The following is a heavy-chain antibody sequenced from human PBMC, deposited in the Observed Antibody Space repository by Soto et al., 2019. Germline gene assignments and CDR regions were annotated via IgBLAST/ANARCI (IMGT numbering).Heavy chain of an antibody. V-gene: IGHV4-31*03. J-gene: IGHJ6*02. CDR1: CGSISSGGYY. CDR3: AREGVSSSWYNYYGMVV. CDR2: IYYIGST. D-gene: IGHD6-13*01. Sequence: SETLSVTCTVSCGSISSGGYYWSWIRQHPGKGLEWIGYIYYIGSTYYNPSLKSRVTISVDTSKNQFSLKLSSVTAADTAVYYCAREGVSSSWYNYYGMVVWGQGTTVTVSS.